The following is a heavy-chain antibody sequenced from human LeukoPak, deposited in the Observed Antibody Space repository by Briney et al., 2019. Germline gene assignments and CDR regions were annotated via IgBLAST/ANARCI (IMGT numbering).Heavy chain of an antibody. J-gene: IGHJ4*02. V-gene: IGHV4-59*11. CDR1: GGSISSHY. CDR2: IYYSGST. CDR3: AISRDGYNEGIDY. Sequence: PSETLSLTCTVSGGSISSHYWSWIRQPPGKGLEWIGYIYYSGSTNYNPSLKSRVTISVDTSKNQFSLKLSSVTAADTAVYYCAISRDGYNEGIDYWGQGTLVTVSS. D-gene: IGHD5-24*01.